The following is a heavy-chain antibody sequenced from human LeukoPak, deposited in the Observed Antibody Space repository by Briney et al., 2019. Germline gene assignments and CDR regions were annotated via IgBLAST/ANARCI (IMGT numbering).Heavy chain of an antibody. CDR2: IYPADSDT. CDR3: ARLRATSGYDLYH. D-gene: IGHD5-12*01. Sequence: GEPLKISCQASGYSFTNYWIGWVRQMPGKGLEWMGIIYPADSDTRYSPSFQGQVTISADRSINTAYLQWNSLKASDTAIYYCARLRATSGYDLYHWGQGALVTVSS. V-gene: IGHV5-51*01. J-gene: IGHJ5*02. CDR1: GYSFTNYW.